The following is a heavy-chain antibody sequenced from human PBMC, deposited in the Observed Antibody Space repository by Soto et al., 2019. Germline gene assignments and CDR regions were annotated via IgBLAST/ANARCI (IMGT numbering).Heavy chain of an antibody. CDR3: AKDMDSRSGAYYHYGMDV. J-gene: IGHJ6*02. Sequence: SLRRPCAAPGFTFSSYAMHWVRQAPGKGLELVSGISWSSSATDYADSVKGRFSISRDNAKNSLYLQMNSLRPEDTALYFCAKDMDSRSGAYYHYGMDVWGRGTTVTVSS. V-gene: IGHV3-9*01. CDR2: ISWSSSAT. D-gene: IGHD2-15*01. CDR1: GFTFSSYA.